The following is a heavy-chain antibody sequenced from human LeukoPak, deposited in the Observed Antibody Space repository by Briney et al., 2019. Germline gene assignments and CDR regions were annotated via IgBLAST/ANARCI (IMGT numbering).Heavy chain of an antibody. J-gene: IGHJ4*02. D-gene: IGHD3-9*01. CDR1: GFTFGHGA. V-gene: IGHV3-30-3*01. CDR3: ARMALLTGGIPSGFIY. CDR2: TSYNGSVN. Sequence: GGSLRLSCVGSGFTFGHGALHWVRQAPRKGLEWVAVTSYNGSVNFYADSVRGRLTISRDNSKNALFLQMSSLRVEDTAVYYCARMALLTGGIPSGFIYWGQGTLVTVSS.